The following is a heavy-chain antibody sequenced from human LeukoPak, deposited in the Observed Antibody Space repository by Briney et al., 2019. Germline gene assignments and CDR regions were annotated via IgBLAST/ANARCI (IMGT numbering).Heavy chain of an antibody. J-gene: IGHJ3*02. Sequence: PGRSLRLSCAASGFTFSSYGMHWVRQAPGKGLEWVAVISYDGSNKYYADSVKGRFTISRDNSKSTLYLQMNSLRAEDAAVYYCAKGRRQGVTNAFDIWGQGTMVTVSS. CDR3: AKGRRQGVTNAFDI. V-gene: IGHV3-30*18. D-gene: IGHD4-17*01. CDR2: ISYDGSNK. CDR1: GFTFSSYG.